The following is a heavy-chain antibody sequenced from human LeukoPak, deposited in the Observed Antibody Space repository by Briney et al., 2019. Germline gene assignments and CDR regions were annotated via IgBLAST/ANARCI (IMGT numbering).Heavy chain of an antibody. Sequence: SETLSLTCTVSGGSISSHYWSWIRQPPGKGLEWIGYIYYSGSTNYNPSLKSRVTISVDTSKNQFSLKLSSVTAADTAVYYCASGGYYGDYEPLDYWGQGTLVTVSS. J-gene: IGHJ4*02. V-gene: IGHV4-59*11. CDR3: ASGGYYGDYEPLDY. CDR2: IYYSGST. D-gene: IGHD4-17*01. CDR1: GGSISSHY.